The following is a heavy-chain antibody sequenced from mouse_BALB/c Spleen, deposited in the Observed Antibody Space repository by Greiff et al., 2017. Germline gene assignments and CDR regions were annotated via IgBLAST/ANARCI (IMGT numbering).Heavy chain of an antibody. CDR2: ISSGGSYT. CDR3: ARSLYYRYDGHYAMDY. D-gene: IGHD2-14*01. J-gene: IGHJ4*01. CDR1: GFTFSSYG. V-gene: IGHV5-6*01. Sequence: EVQLVESGGDLVKPGGSLKLSCAASGFTFSSYGMSWVRQSPDKRLEWVATISSGGSYTYYPDSVKGRFTISRDNAKNTLYLQMSSLKSEDTAMYYCARSLYYRYDGHYAMDYWGQGTSVTVSS.